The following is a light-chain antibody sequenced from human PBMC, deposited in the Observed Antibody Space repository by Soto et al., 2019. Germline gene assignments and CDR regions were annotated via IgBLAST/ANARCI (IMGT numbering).Light chain of an antibody. V-gene: IGKV4-1*01. Sequence: DIVMTQSPDSLAVSLGERATINCKSSQSVLYNSNNKNNLAWYQQKPGQPPNLLIYWASTRRSGVPDRFSGSGSGTDFTLTISSLQVEDVAIYYCQQYYSTPPTFGGGTKVDIK. CDR1: QSVLYNSNNKNN. CDR2: WAS. CDR3: QQYYSTPPT. J-gene: IGKJ4*01.